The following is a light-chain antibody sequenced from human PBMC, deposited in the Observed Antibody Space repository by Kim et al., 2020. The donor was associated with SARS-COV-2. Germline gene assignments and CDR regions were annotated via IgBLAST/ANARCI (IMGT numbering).Light chain of an antibody. Sequence: SPGQTARSTCSGDALPKQYAYWYQQKPGQAPVLVIYKDSERPSGIPERFSGSSSGTTVTLTISGVQAADEADYYCQSADSSGSSVFGGGTQLTVL. CDR3: QSADSSGSSV. J-gene: IGLJ3*02. V-gene: IGLV3-25*03. CDR2: KDS. CDR1: ALPKQY.